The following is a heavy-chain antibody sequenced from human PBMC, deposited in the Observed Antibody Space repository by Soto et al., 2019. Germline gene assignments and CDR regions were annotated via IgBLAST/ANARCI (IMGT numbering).Heavy chain of an antibody. Sequence: ASVKVSCKASGYTFIDYYIHWVRQAPGQGLEWMGCINPHSGDTNSSPKFQARVTMTRDTSNSTAYMELKRLYSNDTAVYHCARSGYPGSYHPPAFWGQGTLVTVSS. J-gene: IGHJ4*02. CDR1: GYTFIDYY. CDR3: ARSGYPGSYHPPAF. CDR2: INPHSGDT. V-gene: IGHV1-2*02. D-gene: IGHD1-26*01.